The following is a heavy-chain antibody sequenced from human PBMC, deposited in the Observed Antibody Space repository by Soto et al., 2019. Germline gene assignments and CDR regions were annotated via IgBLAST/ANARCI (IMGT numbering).Heavy chain of an antibody. CDR1: GYTFINYG. CDR2: ISADSGNT. J-gene: IGHJ4*02. D-gene: IGHD3-22*01. Sequence: QVQLVQSGAEVKKPGASVKVSCKASGYTFINYGFAWVRRAPGQGLEWMGWISADSGNTNYAQKRQGRVTMTTDTCTSTAYMELRRFTPDDTDVYYGARDRYHSSGPPLYWGQGTLMTVAS. V-gene: IGHV1-18*04. CDR3: ARDRYHSSGPPLY.